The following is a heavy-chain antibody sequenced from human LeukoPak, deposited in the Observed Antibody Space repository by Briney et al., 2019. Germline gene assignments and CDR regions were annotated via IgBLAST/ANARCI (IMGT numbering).Heavy chain of an antibody. V-gene: IGHV1-2*02. Sequence: GASVKVSCKASGYTFTGYYMHWVRQAPGQGLEWMGWINPNSGGTNYAQKFQGRVTMTRDTSISTAYMELSSLRSEDTAVYYCARDYNHDTIFGVRWFDPWGQGTLVTVSS. CDR1: GYTFTGYY. CDR2: INPNSGGT. J-gene: IGHJ5*02. D-gene: IGHD3-3*01. CDR3: ARDYNHDTIFGVRWFDP.